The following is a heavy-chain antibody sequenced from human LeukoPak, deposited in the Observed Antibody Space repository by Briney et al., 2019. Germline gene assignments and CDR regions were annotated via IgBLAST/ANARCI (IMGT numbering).Heavy chain of an antibody. J-gene: IGHJ4*02. D-gene: IGHD2-21*02. Sequence: ASVKVSCKASGYTFTGYYMHWVRQAPGQGLEGMGWINPNSGGTNYAQKFQGRVTMTRDTSISTAYMELSRLRSDDTAVYYCARIHCGGDCYSYWGQGTLVTVSS. CDR1: GYTFTGYY. CDR3: ARIHCGGDCYSY. CDR2: INPNSGGT. V-gene: IGHV1-2*02.